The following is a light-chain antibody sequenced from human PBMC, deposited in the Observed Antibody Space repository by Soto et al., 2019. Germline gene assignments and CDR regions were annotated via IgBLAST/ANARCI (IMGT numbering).Light chain of an antibody. CDR3: QQFYYYPHT. V-gene: IGKV1-39*01. Sequence: EIQMTQSPSSLSASVGDRVTLTCRASHTIATYLNWYQQKAGRVPEVLIYGTSTLQPGVPSRFTGSGYGTDCTLTINNVQPEDFATYYCQQFYYYPHTFGQGTKLEVK. CDR1: HTIATY. CDR2: GTS. J-gene: IGKJ2*01.